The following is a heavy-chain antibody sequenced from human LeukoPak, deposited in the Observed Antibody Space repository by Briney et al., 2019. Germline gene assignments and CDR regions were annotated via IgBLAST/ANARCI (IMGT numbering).Heavy chain of an antibody. Sequence: ASVKVSCKPSGYTFTSYGISWVRQAPGQGLEWMGWISAFNGNTNYAQKLQGRVTMTTDTSTSTAYMELRSLRSDDTAVYYCARALPPLLWFGESVSPTWFDPWGQGTLVTVSS. CDR2: ISAFNGNT. CDR1: GYTFTSYG. J-gene: IGHJ5*02. CDR3: ARALPPLLWFGESVSPTWFDP. D-gene: IGHD3-10*01. V-gene: IGHV1-18*01.